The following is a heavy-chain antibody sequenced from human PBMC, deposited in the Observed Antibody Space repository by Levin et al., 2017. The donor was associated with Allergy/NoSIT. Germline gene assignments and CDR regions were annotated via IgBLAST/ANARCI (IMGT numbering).Heavy chain of an antibody. D-gene: IGHD3-10*01. CDR3: ASARDYYGSGLGDMDV. Sequence: GESLKISCKASGYTFTGYYMHWVRQAPGQGLEWMGWINPNSGGTNYAQKFQGRVTMTRDTSITTAYMELSRLRSDDTAVYYCASARDYYGSGLGDMDVWGQGTTVTVSS. J-gene: IGHJ6*02. V-gene: IGHV1-2*02. CDR2: INPNSGGT. CDR1: GYTFTGYY.